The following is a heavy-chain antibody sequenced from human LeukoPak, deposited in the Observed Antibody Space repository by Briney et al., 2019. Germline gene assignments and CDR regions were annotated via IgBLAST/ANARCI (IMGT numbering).Heavy chain of an antibody. CDR1: GGTFSSYA. Sequence: SVKVSCKASGGTFSSYAISWVRQAPGQGLEWMGGIIPIFGTANYAQKFQGRVTITADESTSTAYMELSSLRSEDTAVYYCARPRYCSSTSCYRYFDYWGQGTLVTVTS. J-gene: IGHJ4*02. CDR2: IIPIFGTA. D-gene: IGHD2-2*01. CDR3: ARPRYCSSTSCYRYFDY. V-gene: IGHV1-69*13.